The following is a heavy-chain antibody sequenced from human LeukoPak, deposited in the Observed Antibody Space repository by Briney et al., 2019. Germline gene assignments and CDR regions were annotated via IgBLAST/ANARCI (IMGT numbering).Heavy chain of an antibody. CDR1: GGSISSYY. D-gene: IGHD3-10*01. CDR3: AREVRVRGAINWFDP. J-gene: IGHJ5*02. Sequence: SENLSLTCTVSGGSISSYYWSWIRQPAGKGLEWIGRIYTSVSTNYNPSHKSRVTMSVDTSKNQFSLKLSSVTAADTAVYYCAREVRVRGAINWFDPWGQGTLVTVSS. V-gene: IGHV4-4*07. CDR2: IYTSVST.